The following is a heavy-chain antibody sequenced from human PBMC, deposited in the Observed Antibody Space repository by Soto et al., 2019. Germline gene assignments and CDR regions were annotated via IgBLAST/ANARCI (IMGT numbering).Heavy chain of an antibody. CDR3: VTDYGNSGSFGH. Sequence: ASVKVSCKASGYTFTSYAMHWVRQAPGQRLEWMGWISAYNGNTNYAQKLQGRVTMTTDTSTSTAYMELRSLRSDDTAVYYCVTDYGNSGSFGHWGQGTQVTVSS. CDR1: GYTFTSYA. J-gene: IGHJ4*02. CDR2: ISAYNGNT. V-gene: IGHV1-18*01. D-gene: IGHD1-26*01.